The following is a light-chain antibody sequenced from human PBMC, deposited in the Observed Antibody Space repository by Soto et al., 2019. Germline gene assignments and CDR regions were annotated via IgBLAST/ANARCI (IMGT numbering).Light chain of an antibody. CDR2: GAS. CDR3: QQYGGSPRT. CDR1: QSVTNS. V-gene: IGKV3-20*01. J-gene: IGKJ1*01. Sequence: EIVLTQSPGTLSLSPGERATLSCRASQSVTNSLAWYQQKPGQAPRLLIYGASSRATGIPDRFSGSGSGTDFTLTISRLEPEDFAVYYCQQYGGSPRTFGQGTKVE.